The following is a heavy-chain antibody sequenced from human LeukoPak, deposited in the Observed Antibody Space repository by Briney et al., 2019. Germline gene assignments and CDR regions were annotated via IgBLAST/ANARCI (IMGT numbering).Heavy chain of an antibody. CDR1: GFTFSDYY. D-gene: IGHD3/OR15-3a*01. Sequence: GGSLRLSCAASGFTFSDYYMSWIRQAPGKGLEWVSYISRSGSTIYYADSVKGRFTISRDKAKNTMYLQMNSLIAEDTALYYCAKDLSSGTGRGFDYWGQGTLVTVSS. V-gene: IGHV3-11*01. J-gene: IGHJ4*02. CDR3: AKDLSSGTGRGFDY. CDR2: ISRSGSTI.